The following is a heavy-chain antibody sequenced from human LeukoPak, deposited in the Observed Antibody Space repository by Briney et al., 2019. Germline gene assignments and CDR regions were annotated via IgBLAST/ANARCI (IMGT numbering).Heavy chain of an antibody. V-gene: IGHV1-2*02. J-gene: IGHJ5*02. CDR3: ARDQATTKSLKVRRYGGYNWFDP. CDR1: GYTFTGYY. Sequence: ASVKVSCKVSGYTFTGYYMHWVRQAPGQGLEWMGWINPNSGGTNYAQKFQGRVTMTRDTSISTAYMELSRLRSDDTAVYYCARDQATTKSLKVRRYGGYNWFDPWGQGTLVTVSS. CDR2: INPNSGGT. D-gene: IGHD4-11*01.